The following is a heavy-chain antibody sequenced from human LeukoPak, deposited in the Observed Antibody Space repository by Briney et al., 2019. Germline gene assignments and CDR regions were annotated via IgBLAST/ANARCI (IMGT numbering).Heavy chain of an antibody. Sequence: GGSLRLSCAASGFTFSIYTMSWVRQAPGKGLEWVSGISGGGVTYYADSVRGRFTISRDNAKTSLFLQMNSLRAEDTALYYCARAGYFSGSLDLWGQGTLVTVSS. J-gene: IGHJ5*02. CDR2: ISGGGVT. D-gene: IGHD6-25*01. CDR1: GFTFSIYT. CDR3: ARAGYFSGSLDL. V-gene: IGHV3-23*01.